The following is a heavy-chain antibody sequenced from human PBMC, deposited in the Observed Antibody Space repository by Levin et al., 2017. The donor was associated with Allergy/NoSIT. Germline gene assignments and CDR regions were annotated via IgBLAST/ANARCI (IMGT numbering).Heavy chain of an antibody. CDR3: ARDSGYDYFDY. V-gene: IGHV4-39*02. CDR1: GGSISSSSYY. D-gene: IGHD5-12*01. Sequence: PGGSLRLSCTVSGGSISSSSYYWGWIRQPPGKGLEWIGSIYYSGSTYYNPSLKSRVTISVDTSKNQFSLNLSSVTAADTAVYYCARDSGYDYFDYWGQGTLVTVSS. J-gene: IGHJ4*02. CDR2: IYYSGST.